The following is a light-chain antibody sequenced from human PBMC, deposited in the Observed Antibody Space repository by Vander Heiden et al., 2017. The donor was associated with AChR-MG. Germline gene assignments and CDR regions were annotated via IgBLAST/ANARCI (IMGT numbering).Light chain of an antibody. V-gene: IGKV3-20*01. J-gene: IGKJ1*01. CDR1: QSVSSNY. CDR2: DAS. Sequence: EIALTQSPGTLSLSPGERATLSCRASQSVSSNYVAWYQQKPGQAPRLLIYDASSRATGIPDRFSGSGSGTDFTLTISRLEPEDFAVYYCQQYGSSLASTFGQGTMVEIK. CDR3: QQYGSSLAST.